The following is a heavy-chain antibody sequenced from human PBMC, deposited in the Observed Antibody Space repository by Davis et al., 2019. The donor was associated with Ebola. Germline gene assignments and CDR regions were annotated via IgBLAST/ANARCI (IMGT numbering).Heavy chain of an antibody. CDR1: GGSFSGYY. J-gene: IGHJ4*02. V-gene: IGHV4-34*01. CDR3: ARGSTWELHNRAGFDY. D-gene: IGHD1-26*01. CDR2: INHSGST. Sequence: SETLSLTCAVYGGSFSGYYWSWIRQPPGKGLEWIGEINHSGSTNYNPSLKSRVTISVDTSKNQFSLKLSSVTAADTAVYYCARGSTWELHNRAGFDYWGQGTLVTVSS.